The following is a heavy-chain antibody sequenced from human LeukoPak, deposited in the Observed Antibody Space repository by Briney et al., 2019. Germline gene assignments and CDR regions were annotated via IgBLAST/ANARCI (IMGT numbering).Heavy chain of an antibody. V-gene: IGHV4-39*07. CDR1: GGSISSSSYY. CDR3: ARDPSHYGAPFDY. D-gene: IGHD4-17*01. J-gene: IGHJ4*02. CDR2: IYYSGST. Sequence: SETLSLTCTVSGGSISSSSYYWGWIRQPPGKGLEWIGSIYYSGSTYYNPSLKSRVTISVDTSKNQFSLKLSSVTAADTAVYYCARDPSHYGAPFDYWGQGTLVTVSS.